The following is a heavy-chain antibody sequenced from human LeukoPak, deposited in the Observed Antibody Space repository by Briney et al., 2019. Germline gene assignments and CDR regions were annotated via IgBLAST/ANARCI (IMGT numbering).Heavy chain of an antibody. CDR3: ARGGNYWPQWWFDP. V-gene: IGHV4-59*01. J-gene: IGHJ5*02. D-gene: IGHD1-26*01. Sequence: PSETLSLTCNVSGGSISSYYWSWIRQPPGKGLEWIGYIYYSGSTNYNPSLKSRVTISVGKSKNQSSLDLNSVTPADTAVYYCARGGNYWPQWWFDPWGRGTLVSVSS. CDR2: IYYSGST. CDR1: GGSISSYY.